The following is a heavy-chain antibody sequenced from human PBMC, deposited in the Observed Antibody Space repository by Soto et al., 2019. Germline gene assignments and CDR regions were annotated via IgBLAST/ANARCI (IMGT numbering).Heavy chain of an antibody. J-gene: IGHJ6*02. CDR1: GFTFSSYA. D-gene: IGHD5-12*01. V-gene: IGHV3-23*01. Sequence: GGSLRLSCAASGFTFSSYAMSWVRQAPGKGLEWVSAISGSGGSTYYADSVKGRFTISRDNSKNTLYLQMNILRAEDTAVYYCAKDRGSSGYAYYYYCMDVWGQGTMVTVSS. CDR3: AKDRGSSGYAYYYYCMDV. CDR2: ISGSGGST.